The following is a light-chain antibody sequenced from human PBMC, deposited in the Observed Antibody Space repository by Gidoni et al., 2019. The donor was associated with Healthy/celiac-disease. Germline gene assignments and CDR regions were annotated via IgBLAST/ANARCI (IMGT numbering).Light chain of an antibody. Sequence: EIVLTRSPGTLSLSPGERATRSCRASQSVSGSYLAWYQQKPDQAPRLLIYGASSRATGIPDRFSGSGSGTDFTLTISRLEPEDFAVYYCQHYDTSPWTFGQGTKVEIK. CDR3: QHYDTSPWT. CDR1: QSVSGSY. CDR2: GAS. V-gene: IGKV3-20*01. J-gene: IGKJ1*01.